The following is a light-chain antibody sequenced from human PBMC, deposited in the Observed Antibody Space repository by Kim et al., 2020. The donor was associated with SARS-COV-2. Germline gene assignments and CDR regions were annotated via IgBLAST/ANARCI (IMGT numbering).Light chain of an antibody. Sequence: KVTSSCTGSSSNVVAGYDVIWYQQLPGTAPELLIYGNSNRPSGVPDRFSGSKSGTSASLAITGLQAEDEADYYCQSYDSSLSGSVFGGGTQLTVL. CDR1: SSNVVAGYD. J-gene: IGLJ3*02. V-gene: IGLV1-40*01. CDR3: QSYDSSLSGSV. CDR2: GNS.